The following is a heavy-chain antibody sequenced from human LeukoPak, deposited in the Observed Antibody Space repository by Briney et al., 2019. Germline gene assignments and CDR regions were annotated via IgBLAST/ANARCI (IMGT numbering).Heavy chain of an antibody. Sequence: GGSLRLSCAASAFTFSSYAMHWVRQAPGKGLEWVAVIQFDGSTKNYADSVKGRFTISRDNSENTLYLQMNSLRAEDTAVYYCAKDNAGHYCTDYWGQGTLVTVSS. V-gene: IGHV3-30*02. CDR1: AFTFSSYA. CDR2: IQFDGSTK. J-gene: IGHJ4*02. D-gene: IGHD3-22*01. CDR3: AKDNAGHYCTDY.